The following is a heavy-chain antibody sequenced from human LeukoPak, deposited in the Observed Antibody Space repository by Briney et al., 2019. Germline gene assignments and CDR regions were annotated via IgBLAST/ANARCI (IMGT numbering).Heavy chain of an antibody. CDR2: IYYSGST. V-gene: IGHV4-59*01. CDR1: GGSIGSYY. D-gene: IGHD6-19*01. J-gene: IGHJ5*02. Sequence: SETLSLTCTVSGGSIGSYYWSWIRQPPGKGLEWIGYIYYSGSTNYNPSLKSRVTISVDTSKNQFSLKLSSVTAADTAVYYCARSGYSSGWYNWFDPWGQGTLVTVSS. CDR3: ARSGYSSGWYNWFDP.